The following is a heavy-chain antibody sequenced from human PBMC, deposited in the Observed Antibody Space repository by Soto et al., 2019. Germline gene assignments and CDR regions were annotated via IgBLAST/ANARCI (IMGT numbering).Heavy chain of an antibody. D-gene: IGHD6-6*01. J-gene: IGHJ6*02. V-gene: IGHV3-49*04. Sequence: PGGSLRLSCTASGFTFGDYAMSWVRQAPGKGLEWVGFIRSKAYGGTTEYAASVKGRFTISRDDSKSIAYLQMNSLKTEDTAVYYCTRRRHRSSSPPYYGMDVWGQGTTVTVSS. CDR2: IRSKAYGGTT. CDR1: GFTFGDYA. CDR3: TRRRHRSSSPPYYGMDV.